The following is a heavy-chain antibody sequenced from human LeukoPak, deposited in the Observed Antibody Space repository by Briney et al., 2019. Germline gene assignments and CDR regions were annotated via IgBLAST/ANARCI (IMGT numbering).Heavy chain of an antibody. CDR2: IYYSGST. J-gene: IGHJ4*02. Sequence: SETLSLTCTVSGGSISSYYWSWIRQPPGKGLEWIGYIYYSGSTNYNPSLKSRVTISVDTSKNQFSLKLSSVTAADTAVYYCARGGIAAAGPYFDYWGQGNLVTVSS. CDR1: GGSISSYY. V-gene: IGHV4-59*08. CDR3: ARGGIAAAGPYFDY. D-gene: IGHD6-13*01.